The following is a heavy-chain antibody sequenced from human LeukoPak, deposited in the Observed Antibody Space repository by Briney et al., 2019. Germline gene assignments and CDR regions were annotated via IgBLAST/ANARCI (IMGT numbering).Heavy chain of an antibody. V-gene: IGHV3-7*04. J-gene: IGHJ4*02. CDR3: ARDLYASGSYDY. Sequence: GGSLRLSCAASGFTFSQYWMSWVRQAPGKGLEWVANIKQDGSEKNYVDPVKGRFTISRDNAKNSLYLQMSILRAEDTAVYYCARDLYASGSYDYWGQGTLVTVAS. D-gene: IGHD3-10*01. CDR2: IKQDGSEK. CDR1: GFTFSQYW.